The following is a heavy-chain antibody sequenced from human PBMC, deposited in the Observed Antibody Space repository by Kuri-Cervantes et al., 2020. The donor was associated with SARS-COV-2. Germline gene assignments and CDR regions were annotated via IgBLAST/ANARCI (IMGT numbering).Heavy chain of an antibody. CDR3: ARGLYYYDSSGYLMGYAFDI. Sequence: GSLRLSCTVSGGSLGSGDYYWTWIRQPPGKGLEWIGYIYYSGSTNYNPSLKSRVTISVDTSKNQFSLKLSSVTAADTAVYYCARGLYYYDSSGYLMGYAFDIWGQGTMVTVSS. CDR2: IYYSGST. J-gene: IGHJ3*02. D-gene: IGHD3-22*01. V-gene: IGHV4-61*08. CDR1: GGSLGSGDYY.